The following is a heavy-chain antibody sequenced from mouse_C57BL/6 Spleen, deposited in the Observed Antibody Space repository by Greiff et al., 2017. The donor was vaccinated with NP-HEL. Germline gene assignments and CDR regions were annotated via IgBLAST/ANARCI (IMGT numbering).Heavy chain of an antibody. D-gene: IGHD2-4*01. V-gene: IGHV1-82*01. CDR3: ARSGIYYDYEGYAMDY. CDR1: GYAFSSSW. Sequence: QVQLKQSGPELVKPGASVKISCKASGYAFSSSWMNWVKQRPGKGLEWIGRIYPGDGDTNYNGKFKGKATLTADKSSSTAYMQLSSLTSEDSAVYFCARSGIYYDYEGYAMDYWGQGTSVTVSS. CDR2: IYPGDGDT. J-gene: IGHJ4*01.